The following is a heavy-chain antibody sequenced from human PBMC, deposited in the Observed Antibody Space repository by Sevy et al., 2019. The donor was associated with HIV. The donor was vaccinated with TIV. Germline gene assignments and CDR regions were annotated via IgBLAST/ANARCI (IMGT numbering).Heavy chain of an antibody. J-gene: IGHJ4*02. CDR3: AKTRIAVAGAGGLFDY. D-gene: IGHD6-19*01. Sequence: GGSLRLSCAASGFTFSSYAMSWVRQAPGKGLEWVSAISGSGGSTYYADSVKGRFTISRDNSKNTLYLQMNSLRAEDTAVYYCAKTRIAVAGAGGLFDYWGQGTLVTVSS. V-gene: IGHV3-23*01. CDR2: ISGSGGST. CDR1: GFTFSSYA.